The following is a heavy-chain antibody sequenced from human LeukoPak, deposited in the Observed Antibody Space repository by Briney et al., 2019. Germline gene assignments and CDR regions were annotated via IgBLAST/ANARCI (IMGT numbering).Heavy chain of an antibody. V-gene: IGHV1-2*06. CDR2: LSPNSGAT. CDR3: ARDEVGGGPDAFDI. Sequence: ASVKVSCKASGNTFTGYHMHWVRQAPGQGPEWMGRLSPNSGATNYAQKFQGRVTMTSDTSISTAYMELSSLRSDDTAVYYCARDEVGGGPDAFDIWGQGTMVTVSS. J-gene: IGHJ3*02. CDR1: GNTFTGYH. D-gene: IGHD1-26*01.